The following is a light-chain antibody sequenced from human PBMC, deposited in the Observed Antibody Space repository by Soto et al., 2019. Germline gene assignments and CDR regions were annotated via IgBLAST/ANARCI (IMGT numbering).Light chain of an antibody. CDR3: SSYTSSSTRV. Sequence: QSVLTQPASVSGSPGQSITISWTGTSSDVGGYNYVSWYQQHPGKAPKLMIYEVSNRPSGVSNRFSGSKSGNTASLTISGLQAEDEDDYYCSSYTSSSTRVFRTGNKVPXL. V-gene: IGLV2-14*01. CDR2: EVS. CDR1: SSDVGGYNY. J-gene: IGLJ1*01.